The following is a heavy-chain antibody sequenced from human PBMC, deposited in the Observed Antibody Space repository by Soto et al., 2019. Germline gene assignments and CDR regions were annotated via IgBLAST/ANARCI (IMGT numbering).Heavy chain of an antibody. Sequence: QVQLQESGPGLVKPSQTLSLTCTVSGGSISSGGYYWSWIRQHPGKGLEWIGHIYHGGTTYDNPSRKSRVTISVDTSKNQFSLKLSSVTAADSAVYYSAGGTVDTAMITWGQGTLVTVSS. D-gene: IGHD5-18*01. V-gene: IGHV4-31*03. CDR1: GGSISSGGYY. CDR3: AGGTVDTAMIT. CDR2: IYHGGTT. J-gene: IGHJ5*02.